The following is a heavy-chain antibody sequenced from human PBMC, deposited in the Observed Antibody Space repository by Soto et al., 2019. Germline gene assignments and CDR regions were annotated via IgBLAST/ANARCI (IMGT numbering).Heavy chain of an antibody. J-gene: IGHJ5*02. CDR2: IYWDDDK. D-gene: IGHD6-13*01. V-gene: IGHV2-5*02. CDR3: AHRTGSSWADAKNNWFDP. CDR1: GFSLSTSGVG. Sequence: QITLKESGPTLVKPTQTLTLTCTFSGFSLSTSGVGVGWIRQPPGKALEWLALIYWDDDKRYSPSLKSRLTITKDTSKNQVVLTMTNMDPVDTATYYCAHRTGSSWADAKNNWFDPWGQGTLVTVSS.